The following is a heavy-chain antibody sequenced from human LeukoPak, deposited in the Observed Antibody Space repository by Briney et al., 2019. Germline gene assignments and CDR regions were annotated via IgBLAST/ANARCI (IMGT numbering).Heavy chain of an antibody. V-gene: IGHV4-31*03. J-gene: IGHJ5*02. CDR1: GGSISSGGYY. D-gene: IGHD3-10*01. CDR2: IYYSGST. CDR3: ARGPRGRPNWFDP. Sequence: SETLSLTCTVSGGSISSGGYYWSWIRQHPGKGLEWIGYIYYSGSTYYNPSLKSRVTISVDTSKNQFSLKLSSVTAADTAVYYCARGPRGRPNWFDPWGQGTLVTVSS.